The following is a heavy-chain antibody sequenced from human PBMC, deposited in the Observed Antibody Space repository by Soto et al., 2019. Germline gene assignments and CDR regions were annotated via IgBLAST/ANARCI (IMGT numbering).Heavy chain of an antibody. CDR1: GNTDTIYF. Sequence: GASVKVSCKASGNTDTIYFIHWLRLAPGQGLEWLGWINSVSGGTNYAHKFLGRVTMTRDRSTTTAFMELRGLRSDDTAVYYCARGGSYYVLWGQGTLVTVSS. D-gene: IGHD1-26*01. J-gene: IGHJ4*02. CDR2: INSVSGGT. V-gene: IGHV1-2*02. CDR3: ARGGSYYVL.